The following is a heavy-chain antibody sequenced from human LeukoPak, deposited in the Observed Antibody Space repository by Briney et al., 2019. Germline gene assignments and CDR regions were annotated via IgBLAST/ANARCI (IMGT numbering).Heavy chain of an antibody. J-gene: IGHJ4*02. V-gene: IGHV1-46*01. CDR3: ARLPVGAIYFDDY. D-gene: IGHD1-26*01. Sequence: ASVKLSCKASGYTFTSCYMHWVRQAPGQGLEWMGIINPSGGSTSYAQKFQGRVTMTRDMSTSTVYMELSSLRSEDTAVYYCARLPVGAIYFDDYWGQGTLVTVSS. CDR2: INPSGGST. CDR1: GYTFTSCY.